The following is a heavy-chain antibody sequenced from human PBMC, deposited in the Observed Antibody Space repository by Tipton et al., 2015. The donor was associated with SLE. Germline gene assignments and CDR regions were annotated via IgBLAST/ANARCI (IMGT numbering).Heavy chain of an antibody. CDR2: IYYSGNT. Sequence: TLSLTCTVSGGSISSDNYFWSWIRQLPGKGLEWIGYIYYSGNTYYNPSLSSRITISMDSSKNQFSLKVTSVTAADTAVYYCARVWDYGDDFDIWGQGTMVTVSS. CDR1: GGSISSDNYF. V-gene: IGHV4-31*03. J-gene: IGHJ3*02. D-gene: IGHD4-17*01. CDR3: ARVWDYGDDFDI.